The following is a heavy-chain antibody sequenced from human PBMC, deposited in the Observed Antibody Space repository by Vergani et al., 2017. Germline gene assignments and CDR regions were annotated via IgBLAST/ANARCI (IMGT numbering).Heavy chain of an antibody. Sequence: QVQLQESGPGLVKPSQTLSLTCTVSGGSISSGDYYWSWIRQPPGKGLEWIGYIYYSGRTYYNPSLKSRVTISVDTSKNQFSLKLSSVTAADTAVYYCASELLYFDWSSSGAFDIWGQGTMVTVSS. J-gene: IGHJ3*02. CDR2: IYYSGRT. CDR1: GGSISSGDYY. D-gene: IGHD3-9*01. V-gene: IGHV4-30-4*01. CDR3: ASELLYFDWSSSGAFDI.